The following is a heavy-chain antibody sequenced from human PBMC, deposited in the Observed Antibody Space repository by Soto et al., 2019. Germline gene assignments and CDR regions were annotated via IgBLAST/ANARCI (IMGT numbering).Heavy chain of an antibody. CDR2: FYYSGST. D-gene: IGHD2-15*01. Sequence: PSETLSLTCTVSGGSISSGGYYWSWIRQHPGKGLEWIGYFYYSGSTYYNPSLKSRVTISVDTSKNQFSLKLSSVTAADTAVYYFGREKTTPLLGYYMDVGGKGTRVTVSS. CDR3: GREKTTPLLGYYMDV. CDR1: GGSISSGGYY. J-gene: IGHJ6*03. V-gene: IGHV4-31*03.